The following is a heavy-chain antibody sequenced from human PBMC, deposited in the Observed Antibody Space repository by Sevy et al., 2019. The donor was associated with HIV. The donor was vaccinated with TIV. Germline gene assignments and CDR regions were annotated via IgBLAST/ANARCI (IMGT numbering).Heavy chain of an antibody. CDR2: ISSNSKYL. Sequence: GGSLRLSCATSGFHFNYHDMHWVRQAPGKRLEWVSSISSNSKYLYYADSVKGRFTVSRDNARSSLFLQLSDLRAGDTAVYYCARETGAAYYSDTSGFDYWGQGTLVTVSS. D-gene: IGHD3-22*01. CDR3: ARETGAAYYSDTSGFDY. V-gene: IGHV3-21*06. CDR1: GFHFNYHD. J-gene: IGHJ4*02.